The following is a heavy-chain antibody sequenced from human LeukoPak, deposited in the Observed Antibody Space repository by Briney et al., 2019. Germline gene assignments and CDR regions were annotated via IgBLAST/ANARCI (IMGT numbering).Heavy chain of an antibody. D-gene: IGHD6-6*01. CDR2: IYYSGST. CDR1: GGSISSSNYY. V-gene: IGHV4-39*01. CDR3: ARHTTLSIAAPFDP. Sequence: SETLSLTCTVSGGSISSSNYYWGWIRQPPGKGLEWIGSIYYSGSTYYNPSLKSRVTISVDTSKNQFSLKLNSVTAADTAVYYCARHTTLSIAAPFDPWGQGALVTVSS. J-gene: IGHJ5*02.